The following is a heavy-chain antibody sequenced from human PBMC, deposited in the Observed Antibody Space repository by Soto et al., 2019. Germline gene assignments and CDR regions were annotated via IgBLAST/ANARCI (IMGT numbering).Heavy chain of an antibody. CDR3: ASQGVRGDTYYYDGSGYYRSRYVGY. V-gene: IGHV1-69*13. CDR1: GGTFSSYA. Sequence: SVKVSCEASGGTFSSYAISWVRQAPGQGLEWMGGIIPIFGTANYAQKFQGRVTLTADESTSTAYMELRSMISEDTAVYYCASQGVRGDTYYYDGSGYYRSRYVGYWGQGTLVTVSS. D-gene: IGHD3-22*01. CDR2: IIPIFGTA. J-gene: IGHJ4*02.